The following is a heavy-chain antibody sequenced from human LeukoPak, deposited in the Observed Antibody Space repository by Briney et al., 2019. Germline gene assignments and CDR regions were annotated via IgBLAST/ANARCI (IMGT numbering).Heavy chain of an antibody. J-gene: IGHJ3*02. D-gene: IGHD3-22*01. CDR1: GGPISSGGYF. CDR2: IYYSGST. CDR3: ARGGREYYDSSGYYYIPQIDAFDI. V-gene: IGHV4-31*03. Sequence: SAETLSLTCTVSGGPISSGGYFWSWIRQHPGKGLEWIGYIYYSGSTYYNPSLKSRVTISVDTSKNQFSLRLSSVTAADTAVYYCARGGREYYDSSGYYYIPQIDAFDIWGQGTMVTVSS.